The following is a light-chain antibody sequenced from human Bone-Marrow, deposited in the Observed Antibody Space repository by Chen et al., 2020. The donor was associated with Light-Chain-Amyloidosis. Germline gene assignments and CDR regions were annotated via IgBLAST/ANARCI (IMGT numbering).Light chain of an antibody. CDR2: DDS. CDR1: NIGSTS. J-gene: IGLJ3*02. Sequence: SYVLTQPSSVSVAPGQTATIACGGNNIGSTSVHWYQQTPGQAPLLVVYDDSDRPSGIPERLSGSNSGTTATLTISRLEAGDEADYYCQVWDRSSDRPVFGGGTKLTVL. V-gene: IGLV3-21*02. CDR3: QVWDRSSDRPV.